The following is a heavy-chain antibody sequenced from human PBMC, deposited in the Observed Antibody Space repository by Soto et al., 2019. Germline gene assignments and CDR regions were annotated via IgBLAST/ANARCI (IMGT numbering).Heavy chain of an antibody. CDR3: ARGSSGWQGNYYYYYGMDV. J-gene: IGHJ6*02. Sequence: QVQLVQSGAEVQKPGSSVKVSCKASGGTFSSYAISWVRQAPGQGLEWMGGIIPIFGTANYAQKFQGRVTITADESTSTAYMELSSLRSEDTAVYYCARGSSGWQGNYYYYYGMDVWGQGTTVTVSS. CDR1: GGTFSSYA. CDR2: IIPIFGTA. V-gene: IGHV1-69*01. D-gene: IGHD6-19*01.